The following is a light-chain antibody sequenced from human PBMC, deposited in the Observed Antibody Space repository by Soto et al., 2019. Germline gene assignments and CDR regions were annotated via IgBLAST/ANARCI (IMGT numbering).Light chain of an antibody. CDR1: QSISTW. V-gene: IGKV1-5*03. CDR3: QQYSSYWT. J-gene: IGKJ1*01. Sequence: DIQLTQSPSFLSASFGDRVTITCRASQSISTWLAWYQQKPGKAPNLLIYKASYLASGVPSRFSGGGSGTEFTLTISSLQPDDFATYYCQQYSSYWTFGQGTKVDI. CDR2: KAS.